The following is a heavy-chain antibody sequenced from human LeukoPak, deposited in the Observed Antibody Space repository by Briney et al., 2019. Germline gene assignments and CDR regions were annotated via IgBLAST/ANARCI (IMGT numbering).Heavy chain of an antibody. CDR1: GGSISSSNW. CDR3: ARGWELLSAFDI. J-gene: IGHJ3*02. CDR2: IYHSGST. D-gene: IGHD1-26*01. Sequence: SETLSLTCAVSGGSISSSNWWSWVRQPPGKGLEWIGEIYHSGSTNYNPSLKSRVTISVGKSKNQFSLKLSSVTAADTAVYYCARGWELLSAFDIWGQGTMVTVSS. V-gene: IGHV4-4*02.